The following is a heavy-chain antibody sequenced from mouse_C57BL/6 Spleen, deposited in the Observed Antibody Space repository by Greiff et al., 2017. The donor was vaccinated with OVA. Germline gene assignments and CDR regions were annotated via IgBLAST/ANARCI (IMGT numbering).Heavy chain of an antibody. V-gene: IGHV1-52*01. CDR2: IDPSDSET. D-gene: IGHD1-1*01. CDR1: GYTFTSYW. J-gene: IGHJ1*03. Sequence: QVQLQQPGAELVRPGSSVKLSCKASGYTFTSYWMHWVKQRPIQGLEWIGHIDPSDSETHYNQQFTDKATLTVDKASSTAYMQLSSLTSEDSAVYYCARDYGSSYRDFDVWGTGTTVTVSS. CDR3: ARDYGSSYRDFDV.